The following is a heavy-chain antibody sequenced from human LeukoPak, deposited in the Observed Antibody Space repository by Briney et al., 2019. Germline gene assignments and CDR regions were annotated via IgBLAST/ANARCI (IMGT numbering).Heavy chain of an antibody. Sequence: GASVKVSCKASGYTFTSYDINWVRQATGQGLEWMGWMNPNSGNTGYAQKFQGRVTITRNTSISTAYMELSSLRSEDTAVYYCARSRLGGWFAHNNWFDPWGQGTLVTVSS. V-gene: IGHV1-8*03. CDR3: ARSRLGGWFAHNNWFDP. CDR1: GYTFTSYD. D-gene: IGHD3-10*01. J-gene: IGHJ5*02. CDR2: MNPNSGNT.